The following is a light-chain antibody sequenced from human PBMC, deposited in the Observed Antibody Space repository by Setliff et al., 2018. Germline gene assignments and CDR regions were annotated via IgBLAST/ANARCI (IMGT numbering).Light chain of an antibody. J-gene: IGLJ1*01. Sequence: QSALAQAASVSGSPGQSITISCTGTSSDIGVYNYVSWYQQHPGKAPKLMIYDVSRRPSGVSNRFSGSKSGNTASLTISGLQPEDEADYYCMSYTTIRTYVFGTGTKVTVL. CDR1: SSDIGVYNY. CDR3: MSYTTIRTYV. V-gene: IGLV2-14*03. CDR2: DVS.